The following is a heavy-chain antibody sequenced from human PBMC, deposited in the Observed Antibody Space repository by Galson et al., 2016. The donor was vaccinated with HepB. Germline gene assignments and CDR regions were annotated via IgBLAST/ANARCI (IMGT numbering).Heavy chain of an antibody. J-gene: IGHJ4*02. Sequence: SETLSLTCTVSGDSIISTSYYWGVIRQPPGKGLEWIATIHHTGSTYYSPFLKSRLTISVDTSKNRFSLRLTTVTATDTAIYFCARQSIQWGYADYWDRGTLVPVSS. CDR1: GDSIISTSYY. D-gene: IGHD3-16*01. CDR3: ARQSIQWGYADY. V-gene: IGHV4-39*01. CDR2: IHHTGST.